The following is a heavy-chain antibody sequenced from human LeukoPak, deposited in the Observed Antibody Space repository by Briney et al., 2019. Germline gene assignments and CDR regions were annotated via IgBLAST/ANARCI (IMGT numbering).Heavy chain of an antibody. Sequence: GGSLRLSCVASGFSFSYAWMSWVRQAPGKGLQWVGHIRSETDGATTDYAAAVQGRFTISRDDSKKMLYLEMNSLKTEDTAVYYCTTDLNQRLKWFGNPLDHWGQGTRVTVSS. D-gene: IGHD3-10*01. V-gene: IGHV3-15*01. CDR1: GFSFSYAW. CDR2: IRSETDGATT. CDR3: TTDLNQRLKWFGNPLDH. J-gene: IGHJ4*02.